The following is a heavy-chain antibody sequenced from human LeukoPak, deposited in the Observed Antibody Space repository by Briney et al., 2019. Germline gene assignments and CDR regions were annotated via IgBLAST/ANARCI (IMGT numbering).Heavy chain of an antibody. J-gene: IGHJ6*02. V-gene: IGHV4-34*01. Sequence: SGTLSLTCAVYGGSFSGYYWSWIRQPPGKGLEWIGEINHSGSTNYNPSLKSRVTISVDTSKNQFSLKLSSVTAADTAVYYCARDQIEMATIMDYYYGMDVWGQGTTVTVSS. CDR3: ARDQIEMATIMDYYYGMDV. CDR2: INHSGST. CDR1: GGSFSGYY. D-gene: IGHD5-24*01.